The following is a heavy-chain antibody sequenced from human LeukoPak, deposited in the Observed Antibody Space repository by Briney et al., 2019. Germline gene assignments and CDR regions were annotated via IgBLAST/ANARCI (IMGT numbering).Heavy chain of an antibody. Sequence: ASVKVSCKASGYTFTSYDINWVRQATGQGLEWMGWMNPNSGNTGYAQKFQGRVTITRNTSISTAYMELSSLRSEDTAVYYCARTYYYDSSGYGTDAFDIWGQGTMVTVSS. CDR2: MNPNSGNT. D-gene: IGHD3-22*01. CDR3: ARTYYYDSSGYGTDAFDI. CDR1: GYTFTSYD. J-gene: IGHJ3*02. V-gene: IGHV1-8*03.